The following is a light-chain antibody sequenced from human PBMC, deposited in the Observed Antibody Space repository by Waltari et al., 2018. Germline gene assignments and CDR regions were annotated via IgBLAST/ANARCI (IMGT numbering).Light chain of an antibody. Sequence: QSALTQPPSASGSPGQSVPISCPGTSSDVGDYNYVSWYQQHPGKAPKLMIYEVSKRPSGVPDRFSGSKSGNTASLTVSGLQAEDEADYYCSSYAGSNNLVFGTGTKVTVL. CDR3: SSYAGSNNLV. CDR2: EVS. J-gene: IGLJ1*01. CDR1: SSDVGDYNY. V-gene: IGLV2-8*01.